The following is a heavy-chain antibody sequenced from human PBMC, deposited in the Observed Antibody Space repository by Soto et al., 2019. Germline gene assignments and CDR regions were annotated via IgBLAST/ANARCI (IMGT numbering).Heavy chain of an antibody. V-gene: IGHV3-9*01. Sequence: GGSLRLSCAASGFTFDDYAMHWVRQTPGKGLEWVSGISSDSASIDYADSVKGRFTISRDNAKNSLYLQMSSLRAEDTALYHCATNFGGRYCDVWSGCSTMNYFHFWGQGTLVTVSS. CDR1: GFTFDDYA. CDR2: ISSDSASI. D-gene: IGHD3-3*01. CDR3: ATNFGGRYCDVWSGCSTMNYFHF. J-gene: IGHJ4*02.